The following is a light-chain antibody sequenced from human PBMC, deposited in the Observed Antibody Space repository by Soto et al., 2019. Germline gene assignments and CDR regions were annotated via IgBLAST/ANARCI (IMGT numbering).Light chain of an antibody. V-gene: IGLV1-44*01. CDR3: AEWYDSLNLP. Sequence: QSVLTQPPSASGTPGQRVTISCSGSSSNIGSNTVNWYQQLPGTAPKLLIYSNNQRPSGVPDRFSGSKSGTSASLAISGLQSDVVADYSSAEWYDSLNLPFVTGNIVTDL. CDR1: SSNIGSNT. J-gene: IGLJ1*01. CDR2: SNN.